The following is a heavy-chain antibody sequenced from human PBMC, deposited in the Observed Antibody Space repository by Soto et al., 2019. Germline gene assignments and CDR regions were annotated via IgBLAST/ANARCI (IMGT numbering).Heavy chain of an antibody. D-gene: IGHD2-2*01. CDR2: IIPIFGTA. Sequence: SVKVSCKASGGTFSSYAISWVRQAPGQGLEWMGGIIPIFGTANYAQKFQGRVTITADESTSTAYMELSSLRSEDTAVYYCAGKYCISTSCLYYYGMDVWGQGTTVTVSS. J-gene: IGHJ6*02. CDR1: GGTFSSYA. CDR3: AGKYCISTSCLYYYGMDV. V-gene: IGHV1-69*13.